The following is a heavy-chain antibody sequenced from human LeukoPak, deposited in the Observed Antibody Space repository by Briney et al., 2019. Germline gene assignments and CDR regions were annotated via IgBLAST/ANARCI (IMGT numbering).Heavy chain of an antibody. J-gene: IGHJ3*02. CDR3: ARDRRVQHYYDIFDAFDI. Sequence: PGGSLRLSCAASGFTFSSYWMHWVRQAPGKGLVWVSRTNSDGSSTSYADSVKGRFTISRDNAKNTLYLQMNSLRAEDTAVYYCARDRRVQHYYDIFDAFDIWGQGTMVTVSS. CDR1: GFTFSSYW. CDR2: TNSDGSST. D-gene: IGHD3-22*01. V-gene: IGHV3-74*01.